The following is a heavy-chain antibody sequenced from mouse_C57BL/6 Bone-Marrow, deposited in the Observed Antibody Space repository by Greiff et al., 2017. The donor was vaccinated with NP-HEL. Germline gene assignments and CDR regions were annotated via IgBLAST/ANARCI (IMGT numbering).Heavy chain of an antibody. J-gene: IGHJ2*01. CDR1: GFSLSTFGMG. D-gene: IGHD1-1*01. Sequence: QVTLKECGPGILQPSQTLSLTCSFSGFSLSTFGMGVGWIRQPSGKGLEWLAHIWWDDDKYYNPALKSRLTISKDTSKNQVFLKIANVDTADTATYYCARMPIYYYGSSDYWGQGTTLTVSS. CDR2: IWWDDDK. CDR3: ARMPIYYYGSSDY. V-gene: IGHV8-8*01.